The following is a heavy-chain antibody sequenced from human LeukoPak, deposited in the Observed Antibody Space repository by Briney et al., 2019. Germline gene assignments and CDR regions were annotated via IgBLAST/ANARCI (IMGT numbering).Heavy chain of an antibody. CDR1: GFTFDDYA. V-gene: IGHV3-9*01. D-gene: IGHD3-10*01. J-gene: IGHJ6*02. CDR2: ISWNSGRR. Sequence: QTGGSLRLSCAASGFTFDDYAMHWVRQAPGKGLGWVSGISWNSGRRGYADSVKGRCTSSRDKAKNSMSLQMNSLRAEDTALYYCSKDGEGVTMVRGVISYYGMDVWGQGTTVTVSS. CDR3: SKDGEGVTMVRGVISYYGMDV.